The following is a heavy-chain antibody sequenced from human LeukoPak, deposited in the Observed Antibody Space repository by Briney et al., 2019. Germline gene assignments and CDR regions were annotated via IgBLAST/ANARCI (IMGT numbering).Heavy chain of an antibody. Sequence: GGSLRLSCAASGFTLSSLAMHWVRQAPGKGLEWVSSSGTRSGTKYYADSVMGRFTISRDSAVNSVSLQINSLRAEDTAVYYCLLQMTYGELSDPDFRGQGTLVTVSS. CDR1: GFTLSSLA. J-gene: IGHJ4*02. D-gene: IGHD3-16*02. CDR2: SGTRSGTK. V-gene: IGHV3-21*01. CDR3: LLQMTYGELSDPDF.